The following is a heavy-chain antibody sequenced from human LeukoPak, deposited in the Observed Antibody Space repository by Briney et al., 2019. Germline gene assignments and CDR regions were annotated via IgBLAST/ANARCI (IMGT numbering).Heavy chain of an antibody. V-gene: IGHV1-69*04. Sequence: SVKVSFKASGGTFSSYAISWVRQAPGQGLEWMGRIIPILGIANYAQKFQGRVTITADKSTSTAYMELSSLRSEDTAVYYCARDLGRGSSSWTRQWGFDPWGQGTLVTVSS. CDR2: IIPILGIA. CDR3: ARDLGRGSSSWTRQWGFDP. CDR1: GGTFSSYA. D-gene: IGHD6-13*01. J-gene: IGHJ5*02.